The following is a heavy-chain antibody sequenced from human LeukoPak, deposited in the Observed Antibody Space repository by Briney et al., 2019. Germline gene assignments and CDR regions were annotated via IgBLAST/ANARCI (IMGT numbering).Heavy chain of an antibody. Sequence: GGSLRLSCAASGFTFSSYAMSWVRQAPGKGLEWVSAISGSSGSTYYADSVKGRFTISRDNSKNTLYLQMNSLRAEDTAVYYCAKGLSGFSSSWYDYYYGMDVWGQGTTVTVSS. CDR1: GFTFSSYA. CDR2: ISGSSGST. J-gene: IGHJ6*02. D-gene: IGHD6-13*01. V-gene: IGHV3-23*01. CDR3: AKGLSGFSSSWYDYYYGMDV.